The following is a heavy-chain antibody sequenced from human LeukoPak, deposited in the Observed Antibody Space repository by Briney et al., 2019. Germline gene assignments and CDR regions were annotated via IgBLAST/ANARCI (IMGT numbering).Heavy chain of an antibody. CDR3: ATDYYDSSGPYAFDI. CDR2: INAGNGDT. J-gene: IGHJ3*02. CDR1: GYTFSSYA. V-gene: IGHV1-3*01. D-gene: IGHD3-22*01. Sequence: GASVKVSCKGSGYTFSSYAMHWVRQAPGQRLEWMGWINAGNGDTKYSQKFQGRVTMTEDTSTDTAYMELSSLRSEDTAVYYCATDYYDSSGPYAFDIWGQGTMVTVSS.